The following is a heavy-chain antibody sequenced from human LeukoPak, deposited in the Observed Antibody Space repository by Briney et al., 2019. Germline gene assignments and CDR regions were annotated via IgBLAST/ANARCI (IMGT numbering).Heavy chain of an antibody. D-gene: IGHD2-15*01. CDR1: GFTVSSND. J-gene: IGHJ3*02. V-gene: IGHV3-53*01. CDR2: IYSGGST. CDR3: ARGGGEDTFDI. Sequence: GGSLRLSCAASGFTVSSNDMSWVRQAPGKGLEWVSVIYSGGSTYYADSVKGRFTISRDNSKNTLYLQMNSLRVEDTAVYYCARGGGEDTFDIWGQGTMVTVSS.